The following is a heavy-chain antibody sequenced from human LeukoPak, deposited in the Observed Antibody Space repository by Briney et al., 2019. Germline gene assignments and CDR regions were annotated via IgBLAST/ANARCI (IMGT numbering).Heavy chain of an antibody. J-gene: IGHJ6*02. CDR1: GGSFSGYY. Sequence: SETLSLTCAVYGGSFSGYYWSWIRQPPGKGLEWIGEINHSGSTNYNPSLKSRVTISVDTSKNQFSLKLSSVTAADTAVYYCGRDHGDYAELAYYSHGMGVWGQGTTVTVSS. V-gene: IGHV4-34*01. CDR2: INHSGST. D-gene: IGHD4-17*01. CDR3: GRDHGDYAELAYYSHGMGV.